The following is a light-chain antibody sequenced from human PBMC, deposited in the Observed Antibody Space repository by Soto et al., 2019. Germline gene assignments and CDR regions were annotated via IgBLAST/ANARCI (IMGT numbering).Light chain of an antibody. CDR2: RNS. J-gene: IGLJ1*01. CDR3: AALDDRLRGRV. CDR1: SSNIGSNY. V-gene: IGLV1-47*01. Sequence: QSVLTQPPSASGTPGQRVTISCSGSSSNIGSNYVYWYQQLPGTAPKLLIYRNSQRPSGVPDRFSGSKSGTSASLAISGLRSQDGADFFRAALDDRLRGRVLGTGTKLTVL.